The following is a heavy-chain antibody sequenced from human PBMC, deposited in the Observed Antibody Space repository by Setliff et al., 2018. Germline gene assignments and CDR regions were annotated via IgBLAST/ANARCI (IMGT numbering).Heavy chain of an antibody. CDR1: GYSFTNYD. V-gene: IGHV1-8*02. CDR3: ARPDAGGSWTSDAFDI. CDR2: INPNSGNT. Sequence: GASVKVSCKASGYSFTNYDINWVRQATGQGLEWMGWINPNSGNTDYAQKFQGRVTMTTNTSINTAYMELSSLRFEDTAVYYCARPDAGGSWTSDAFDIWGQGTMVTVSS. J-gene: IGHJ3*02.